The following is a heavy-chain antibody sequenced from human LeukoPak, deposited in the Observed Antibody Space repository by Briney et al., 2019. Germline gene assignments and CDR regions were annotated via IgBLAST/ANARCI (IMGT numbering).Heavy chain of an antibody. CDR3: ARTRAVADFGMDV. J-gene: IGHJ6*02. CDR2: IYTSGST. V-gene: IGHV4-61*02. CDR1: GGSISSGSYY. D-gene: IGHD6-19*01. Sequence: PSETLSLTCTVSGGSISSGSYYWSWIRQPAGKGLEWIGRIYTSGSTNYNPSLKSRVTISVDTSKNQFSLKLSSVTAADTAVYYCARTRAVADFGMDVWGQGTTVTVSS.